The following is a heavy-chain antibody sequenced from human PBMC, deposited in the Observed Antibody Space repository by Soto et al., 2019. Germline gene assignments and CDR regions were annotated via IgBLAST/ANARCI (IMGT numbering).Heavy chain of an antibody. CDR3: ARGAGITIFGVDLYYMDV. Sequence: SETLSLTCAVYGGSFSGYYWSWIRQPPGKGLEWIGENNHSGSTNYNPSLKSRVTISVDTSKNQFSLKLSSVTAADTAVYYCARGAGITIFGVDLYYMDVWGKGTTVTVSS. J-gene: IGHJ6*03. CDR2: NNHSGST. CDR1: GGSFSGYY. D-gene: IGHD3-3*01. V-gene: IGHV4-34*01.